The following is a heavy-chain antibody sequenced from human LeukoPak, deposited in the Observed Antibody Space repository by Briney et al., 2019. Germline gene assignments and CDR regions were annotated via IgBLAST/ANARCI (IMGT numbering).Heavy chain of an antibody. CDR1: GGSISSSSYY. V-gene: IGHV4-39*01. Sequence: PSETLSLTCTVSGGSISSSSYYWGWIRQPPGKGLEWIGSIYYSGSTYYNPSLKSRVTISVDTSKNQFSLKLSSVTAADTAVYYCARYVWFGESSFDYWGQGTPVTVSS. CDR3: ARYVWFGESSFDY. CDR2: IYYSGST. J-gene: IGHJ4*02. D-gene: IGHD3-10*01.